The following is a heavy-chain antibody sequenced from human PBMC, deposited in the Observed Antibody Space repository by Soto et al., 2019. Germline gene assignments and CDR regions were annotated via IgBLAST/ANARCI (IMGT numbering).Heavy chain of an antibody. D-gene: IGHD1-26*01. J-gene: IGHJ5*02. CDR3: ARDKGVGATVFDP. CDR1: GFTFSSYE. Sequence: EVQLVESGGGLVQPGGSLRLSCAASGFTFSSYEMNWVRQAPGKGLEWVSYISSSGSTIYYADSVKGRFTISRDNAKNSLYPQMNSLRAEDTAVYYCARDKGVGATVFDPWGQGTLVTVSS. CDR2: ISSSGSTI. V-gene: IGHV3-48*03.